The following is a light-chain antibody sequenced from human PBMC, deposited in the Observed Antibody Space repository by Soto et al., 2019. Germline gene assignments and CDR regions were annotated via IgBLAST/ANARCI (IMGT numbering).Light chain of an antibody. CDR1: QSLLHSNGYNY. CDR3: MQPLQSWT. J-gene: IGKJ1*01. CDR2: LGS. Sequence: DIVMTQSPLSLPVTPGEPASISCRSSQSLLHSNGYNYLDWYLQKPGQSPQLLIYLGSNRASGVPDGFSGSGSGTDFTLKISRVEAEDVGVYYCMQPLQSWTFGQGTGGYQT. V-gene: IGKV2-28*01.